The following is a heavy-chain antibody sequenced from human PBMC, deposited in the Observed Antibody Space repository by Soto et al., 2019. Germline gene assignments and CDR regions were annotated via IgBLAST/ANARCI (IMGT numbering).Heavy chain of an antibody. V-gene: IGHV3-23*01. Sequence: GGSLRLSCAASGFTFSSYWMHWVRQAPGKGLEWVSAISGSGGSTYYADSVKGRFTISRDNSKNTLYLQMNSLRAEDTAVYYCVGPGWLDFDYWGQGTLVTVYS. J-gene: IGHJ4*02. CDR1: GFTFSSYW. CDR2: ISGSGGST. CDR3: VGPGWLDFDY. D-gene: IGHD5-12*01.